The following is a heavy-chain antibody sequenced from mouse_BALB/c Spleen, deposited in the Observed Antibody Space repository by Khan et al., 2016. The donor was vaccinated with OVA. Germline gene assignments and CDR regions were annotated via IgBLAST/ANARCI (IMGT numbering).Heavy chain of an antibody. V-gene: IGHV9-3-1*01. Sequence: QIQLVQSGPELKKPGETVKISCKASGYTFTNYGMNWVKQAPGKGLKWMGWINTYTGEPTYADDFKGRFAFSLETSANTAYLQINNLKNEDTATYFGARSAAYWFFDVWGAGTTVTVSS. CDR1: GYTFTNYG. D-gene: IGHD6-1*01. J-gene: IGHJ1*01. CDR2: INTYTGEP. CDR3: ARSAAYWFFDV.